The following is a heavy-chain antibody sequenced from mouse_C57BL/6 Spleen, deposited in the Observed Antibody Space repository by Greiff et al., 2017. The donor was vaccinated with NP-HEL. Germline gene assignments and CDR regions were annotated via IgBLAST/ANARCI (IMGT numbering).Heavy chain of an antibody. J-gene: IGHJ1*03. V-gene: IGHV1-82*01. CDR1: GYAFSSSW. CDR3: ARERGDGDGGYFNV. CDR2: IYPGDGDT. D-gene: IGHD2-13*01. Sequence: VQLQQSGPELVKPGASVKISCKASGYAFSSSWMNWVKQRPGKGLEWIGRIYPGDGDTNYNGKFKGKATLTADKSSSTAYMQLSSLTSEDSAVYFCARERGDGDGGYFNVWGTGTTVTVSS.